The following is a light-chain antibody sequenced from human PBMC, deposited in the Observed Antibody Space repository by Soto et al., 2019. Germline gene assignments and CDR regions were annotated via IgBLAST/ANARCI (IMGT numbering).Light chain of an antibody. J-gene: IGLJ1*01. CDR3: SSYTSSSTRV. CDR1: SSDVGDYNY. Sequence: QSVLTQPPSASGSPGQSVTISCTGTSSDVGDYNYVSWYQHHPGKAPKLMIYEVTKRPSGVPDRFSGSKSGNTASLTVSGLQAEDEADYYCSSYTSSSTRVFGTGTKVPVL. V-gene: IGLV2-8*01. CDR2: EVT.